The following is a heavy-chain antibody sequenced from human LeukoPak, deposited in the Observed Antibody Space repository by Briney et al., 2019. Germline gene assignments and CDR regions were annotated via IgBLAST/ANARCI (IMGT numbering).Heavy chain of an antibody. V-gene: IGHV3-21*01. CDR2: ISSSSSYI. Sequence: PGGSLRLSCAASGFTFSSYSMNWVRQAPGKGLEWVSSISSSSSYIYYADSVKGRFTISRDNAKNSLYPQMNSLRAEDTAVYYCARDGGYCSGGSCFSFESWGQGTLVTVSS. J-gene: IGHJ4*02. CDR1: GFTFSSYS. D-gene: IGHD2-15*01. CDR3: ARDGGYCSGGSCFSFES.